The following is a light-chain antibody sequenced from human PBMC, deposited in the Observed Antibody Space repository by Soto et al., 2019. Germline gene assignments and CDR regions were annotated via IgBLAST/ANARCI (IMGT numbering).Light chain of an antibody. J-gene: IGKJ1*01. CDR3: HQYGSSPST. CDR1: QSVSSG. CDR2: GAT. V-gene: IGKV3-20*01. Sequence: IVMTQSPAALSLSPGEAATLSCRASQSVSSGLAWYQQKPGQAPRLLIYGATSRATGIPDRFSGSGSGTDFTLTISRLEPEDFAVYYCHQYGSSPSTFGQGTKVDIK.